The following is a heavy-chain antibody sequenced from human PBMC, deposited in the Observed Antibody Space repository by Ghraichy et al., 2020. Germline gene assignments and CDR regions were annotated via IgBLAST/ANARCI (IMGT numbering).Heavy chain of an antibody. Sequence: GSLRLSCAASGFAFSSYWMHWVRQAPGKGLVWVSRINSDGIITSYADSVKGRFTISRDNAKNTLYLQVNSLRADDTAVYYCARENHHYGSGSYSDYWGQGTLVTVSS. D-gene: IGHD3-10*01. CDR3: ARENHHYGSGSYSDY. J-gene: IGHJ4*02. V-gene: IGHV3-74*01. CDR1: GFAFSSYW. CDR2: INSDGIIT.